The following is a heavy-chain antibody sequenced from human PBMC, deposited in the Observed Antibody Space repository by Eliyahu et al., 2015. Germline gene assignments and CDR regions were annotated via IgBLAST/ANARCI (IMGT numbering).Heavy chain of an antibody. J-gene: IGHJ4*02. D-gene: IGHD3-10*01. CDR2: VYFSGST. CDR1: GTTVSTXY. CDR3: ARDASFGKFDY. Sequence: QVQLQGSGPGLVKPSETLTLTCAVSGTTVSTXYWSWIRQPPGKGLEWIGYVYFSGSTNYNPSLGGRVTISLDMSKNQVTLQLSSVTPADTAVYYCARDASFGKFDYWGQGNLVTVSS. V-gene: IGHV4-59*02.